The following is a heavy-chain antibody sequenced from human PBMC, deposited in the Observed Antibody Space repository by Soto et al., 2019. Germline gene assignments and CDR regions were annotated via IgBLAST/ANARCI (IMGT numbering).Heavy chain of an antibody. V-gene: IGHV4-39*01. J-gene: IGHJ2*01. CDR2: IYYSGST. CDR3: ARHAYIAAAGFVLYFDL. CDR1: GGSISSSSYY. Sequence: QLQLQESGPGLVKPSETLSLTCTVSGGSISSSSYYWGWIRQPPGKGLEWIGSIYYSGSTYYNPSLKSRVTISVDTSKNQFSLKLSSVTAADTAVYYCARHAYIAAAGFVLYFDLWGRGTLVTVSS. D-gene: IGHD6-13*01.